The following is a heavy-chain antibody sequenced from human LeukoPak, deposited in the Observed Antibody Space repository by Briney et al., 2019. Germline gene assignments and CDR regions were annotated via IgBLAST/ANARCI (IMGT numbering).Heavy chain of an antibody. CDR1: GFPLSSYA. J-gene: IGHJ4*02. Sequence: PGGSLRLSCAASGFPLSSYAMSWVRQAPGKGLEWVSATSSSDAGTYYADSVRGRFTISRDNSKNTLYLQVNSLRAEDTAVYYCAKGDTTWELPHDYWGQGTLVTVSS. D-gene: IGHD1-26*01. CDR2: TSSSDAGT. CDR3: AKGDTTWELPHDY. V-gene: IGHV3-23*01.